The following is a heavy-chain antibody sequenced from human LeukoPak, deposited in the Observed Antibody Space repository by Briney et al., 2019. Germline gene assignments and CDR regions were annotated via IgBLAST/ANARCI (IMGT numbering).Heavy chain of an antibody. CDR3: ATDGLYYDILTGPGPNAFDI. J-gene: IGHJ3*02. V-gene: IGHV1-24*01. CDR1: GYTLTELS. CDR2: FDPEDGET. Sequence: ASVKVSCKVSGYTLTELSMHWVRQAPGKGLEWMGGFDPEDGETIYAQKFQGRVTMTEDTSTDTAYMELSSLRSEDTAVYYCATDGLYYDILTGPGPNAFDIWGQGTMVTVSS. D-gene: IGHD3-9*01.